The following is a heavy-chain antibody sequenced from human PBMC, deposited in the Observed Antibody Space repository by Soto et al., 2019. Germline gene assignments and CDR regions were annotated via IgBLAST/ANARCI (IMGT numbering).Heavy chain of an antibody. Sequence: PGGSLRLSCAASGFTFSSDAMHWVRQAPGKGLEWVAVISYDGSNKYYADSVKGRFTISRDNSKNTLYLQMNSLRAEDTAVYYCARDSYDSSGYYDAGYYGMDVWGQGTTVTV. CDR3: ARDSYDSSGYYDAGYYGMDV. CDR1: GFTFSSDA. V-gene: IGHV3-30-3*01. CDR2: ISYDGSNK. J-gene: IGHJ6*02. D-gene: IGHD3-22*01.